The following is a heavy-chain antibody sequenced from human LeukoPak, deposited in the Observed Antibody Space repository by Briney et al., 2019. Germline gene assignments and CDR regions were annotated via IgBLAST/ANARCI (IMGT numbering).Heavy chain of an antibody. Sequence: SETLSLTCAVYGGSFSGYYWSWIRQPPGKGLEWIGEINHSGSTNYNPSLKSRVTISVDTSKNQFSLKLSSVTAADTAVYYCARRVRGYCSSTSCPLQFNYYYYMDVWGKGTTVTVSS. V-gene: IGHV4-34*01. CDR2: INHSGST. D-gene: IGHD2-2*01. J-gene: IGHJ6*03. CDR3: ARRVRGYCSSTSCPLQFNYYYYMDV. CDR1: GGSFSGYY.